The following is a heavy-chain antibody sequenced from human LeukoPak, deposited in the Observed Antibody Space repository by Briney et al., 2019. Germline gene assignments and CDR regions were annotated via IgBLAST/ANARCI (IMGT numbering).Heavy chain of an antibody. CDR2: IEYSGGSA. D-gene: IGHD3-10*01. CDR1: GFTLSSYE. CDR3: AKAAGAFDI. V-gene: IGHV3-23*01. J-gene: IGHJ3*02. Sequence: GGSLRLSCIVSGFTLSSYEMSWIRQAPGKGLEWVASIEYSGGSAYYADSVKGRFTISRDNSKNTLYLQMNSLRAEDTAVYYCAKAAGAFDIWGQGTMVTVSS.